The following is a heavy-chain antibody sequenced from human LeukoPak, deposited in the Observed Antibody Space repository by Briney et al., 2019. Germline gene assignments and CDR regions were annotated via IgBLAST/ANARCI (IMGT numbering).Heavy chain of an antibody. CDR3: ARGRSHFDY. J-gene: IGHJ4*02. CDR2: IYYSGST. Sequence: PSETLSLTCTVSVGSISNYYWSWIRQPPGKGLEWIGYIYYSGSTNYDPSLKSRVTISVDTSKNQFSLKLSSVTAADTAVYYCARGRSHFDYWGQGTLVTVSS. CDR1: VGSISNYY. V-gene: IGHV4-59*01.